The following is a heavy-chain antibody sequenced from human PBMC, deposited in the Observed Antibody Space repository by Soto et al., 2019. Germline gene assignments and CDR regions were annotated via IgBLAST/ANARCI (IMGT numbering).Heavy chain of an antibody. D-gene: IGHD1-20*01. Sequence: SETLSLTCTVSGASISVHSYYWTWIRQPPGKGLELIGSSYYSGTSYFDPSLRSRATIYVETSKNQFSLRLTSVTATDTAIYYCTRRYNWNDNYFHXWGPGALVTVSX. CDR2: SYYSGTS. CDR3: TRRYNWNDNYFHX. J-gene: IGHJ5*02. CDR1: GASISVHSYY. V-gene: IGHV4-39*01.